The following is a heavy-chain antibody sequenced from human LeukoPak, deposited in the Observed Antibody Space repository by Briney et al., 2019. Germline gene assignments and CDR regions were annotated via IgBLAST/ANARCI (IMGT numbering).Heavy chain of an antibody. CDR2: IIPIFGTA. J-gene: IGHJ4*02. CDR3: ARAHSGYDYYFDY. V-gene: IGHV1-69*06. CDR1: GGTFSSYA. D-gene: IGHD5-12*01. Sequence: ASVKVSCKASGGTFSSYAISWVRQAPGQGLEWMGGIIPIFGTANYAQQFQGRVTITADKSTSTAYMELSSLRSEDTAVYYCARAHSGYDYYFDYWGQGTLVTVSS.